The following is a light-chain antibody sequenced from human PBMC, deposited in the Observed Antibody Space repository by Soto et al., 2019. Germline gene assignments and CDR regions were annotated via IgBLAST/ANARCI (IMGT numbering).Light chain of an antibody. J-gene: IGKJ3*01. V-gene: IGKV1-39*01. Sequence: DIQMTQPPSSLSASVGDRVTITCRASQSVSTYLNWYQQRLGEAPKLLSYAASTLQSGVPSRFSASGSGTDFTLTISSLQPEDFGTYYCQQSYSPPFAFGPGTKVDIK. CDR1: QSVSTY. CDR3: QQSYSPPFA. CDR2: AAS.